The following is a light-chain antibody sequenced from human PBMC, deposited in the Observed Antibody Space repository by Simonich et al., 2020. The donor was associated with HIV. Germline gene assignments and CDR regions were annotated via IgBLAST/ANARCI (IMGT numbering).Light chain of an antibody. CDR2: WAS. V-gene: IGKV4-1*01. CDR3: QQYNNWPIT. J-gene: IGKJ5*01. CDR1: QSVLYSSNNKNY. Sequence: DIVMTQSPDSLAVSLVERATINCKSSQSVLYSSNNKNYIAWYQQKPGQPPKLLIYWASTRGSGVPVRFSGSGSGTDFTLTISSLQAEDFAVYYCQQYNNWPITFGQGTRLEIK.